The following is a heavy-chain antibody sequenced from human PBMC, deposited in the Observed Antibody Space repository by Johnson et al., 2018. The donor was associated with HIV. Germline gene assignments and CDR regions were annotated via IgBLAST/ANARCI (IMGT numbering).Heavy chain of an antibody. V-gene: IGHV3-9*01. J-gene: IGHJ3*02. CDR2: IGWNSGNI. CDR3: AKDTGAFDI. CDR1: GFTFSGYP. Sequence: QLVESGGGVVQPGRSLRLSCAASGFTFSGYPMHWVRQAPGKGLEWVSGIGWNSGNIVYADSVKGRFTISRDNAKNSLYLQMNSLRAEDTAFYYCAKDTGAFDIWGQGTMVTVSS.